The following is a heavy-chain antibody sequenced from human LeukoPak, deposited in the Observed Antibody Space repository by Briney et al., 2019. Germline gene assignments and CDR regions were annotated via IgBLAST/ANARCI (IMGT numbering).Heavy chain of an antibody. J-gene: IGHJ4*02. Sequence: ASVKVSCKASGYTFTGYYIHWVRQAPGQGLEWMGWINPNSGGTNYPQKFQGRVTMTRDTSISTAYMELSRLRSDDTAVYYCARGAAYLFSNHIDYWGQGTLVTVSS. CDR3: ARGAAYLFSNHIDY. D-gene: IGHD3-16*01. CDR2: INPNSGGT. V-gene: IGHV1-2*02. CDR1: GYTFTGYY.